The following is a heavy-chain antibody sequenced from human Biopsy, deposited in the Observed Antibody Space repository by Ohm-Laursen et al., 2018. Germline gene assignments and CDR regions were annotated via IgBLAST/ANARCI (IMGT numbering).Heavy chain of an antibody. V-gene: IGHV3-15*01. CDR2: IKSKFDGETT. CDR3: SIGGGDFYYNGMDV. J-gene: IGHJ6*02. D-gene: IGHD1-26*01. Sequence: GSLRLSCTASGFTFGDAWMSWIRQAPGKGLEWVGRIKSKFDGETTDYAAPLKGRFIISRDDSKSTLFLQMNSLKVEDTGVYFCSIGGGDFYYNGMDVWGQGTTVTVSS. CDR1: GFTFGDAW.